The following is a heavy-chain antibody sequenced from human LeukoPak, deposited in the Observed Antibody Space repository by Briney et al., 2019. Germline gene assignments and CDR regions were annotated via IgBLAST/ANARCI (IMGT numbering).Heavy chain of an antibody. D-gene: IGHD6-13*01. Sequence: GGSLRLSCAASGFTFSIYSMSWVRQAPGKGLEWVSSISSTSIYTYYADSVRGRFTISRDNAEKSLYLQINSLGVEDTAVYSCARVAAGAEAHTLHYHYMDVWGKGTTVTVPS. J-gene: IGHJ6*03. CDR3: ARVAAGAEAHTLHYHYMDV. CDR2: ISSTSIYT. V-gene: IGHV3-21*01. CDR1: GFTFSIYS.